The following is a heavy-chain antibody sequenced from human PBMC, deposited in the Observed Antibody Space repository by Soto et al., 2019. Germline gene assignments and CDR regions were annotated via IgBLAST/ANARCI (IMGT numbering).Heavy chain of an antibody. J-gene: IGHJ3*02. CDR2: IIPIFGTA. Sequence: GASVKVSCKASGGTFSSYAISWVRQAPGQGLEWMGGIIPIFGTANYAQKFQGRVTITADESTSTAYMELSSLRSEDTAVYYCARARLRLGELSSPDAFDIWGQGTMVTVSS. CDR3: ARARLRLGELSSPDAFDI. V-gene: IGHV1-69*13. D-gene: IGHD3-16*02. CDR1: GGTFSSYA.